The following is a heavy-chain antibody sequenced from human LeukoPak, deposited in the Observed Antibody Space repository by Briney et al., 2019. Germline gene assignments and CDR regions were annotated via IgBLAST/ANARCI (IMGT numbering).Heavy chain of an antibody. CDR1: GYSISSGYY. J-gene: IGHJ4*02. CDR3: ARLSSPIVAGFFDY. D-gene: IGHD5-12*01. CDR2: IYHSGST. V-gene: IGHV4-38-2*02. Sequence: PSETLSLTCTVSGYSISSGYYWGWIRQPPGKGLEWIGIIYHSGSTYYNPSLKSRVTISVDTSENQFSLNLSSVNAADTAVYYCARLSSPIVAGFFDYWGQGTLVTVSS.